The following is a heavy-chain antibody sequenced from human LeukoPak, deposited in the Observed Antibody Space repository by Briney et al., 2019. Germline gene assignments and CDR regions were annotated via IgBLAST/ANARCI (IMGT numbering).Heavy chain of an antibody. CDR3: AREGCSSTNCHVLGDDNWFDP. Sequence: ASVKVPCKASGYTFTGYYMHWVRQAPGQGLEWMGWINPNSGGTNYAQKFQGRVTMTRDTSISTAYKELSRLRSDDTAVYYCAREGCSSTNCHVLGDDNWFDPWGQGTLVTVSS. D-gene: IGHD2-2*01. CDR1: GYTFTGYY. V-gene: IGHV1-2*02. CDR2: INPNSGGT. J-gene: IGHJ5*02.